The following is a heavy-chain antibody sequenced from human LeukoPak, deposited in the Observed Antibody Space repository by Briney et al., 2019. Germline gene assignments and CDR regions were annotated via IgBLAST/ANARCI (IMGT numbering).Heavy chain of an antibody. CDR1: GYTFTSYG. CDR2: ISAYNGNT. D-gene: IGHD3-22*01. Sequence: GASVKVSCKASGYTFTSYGISWVRQAPGQGLEWMGWISAYNGNTNYAQKLQGRVTMTTDTSTSTAYMELRSLRSDDTAVYYCARERDDSSGYLSRDAFDIWGQGTMVTVSS. J-gene: IGHJ3*02. V-gene: IGHV1-18*01. CDR3: ARERDDSSGYLSRDAFDI.